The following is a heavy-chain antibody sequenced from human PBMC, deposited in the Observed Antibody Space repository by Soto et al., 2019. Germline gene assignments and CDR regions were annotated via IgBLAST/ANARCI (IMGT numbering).Heavy chain of an antibody. V-gene: IGHV1-2*02. CDR1: GYTFTDYY. Sequence: GASVKVSCKASGYTFTDYYMHWVRQAPGQGLEWMGWINPRSGDTKYAQKFQGRVTMARDTSISTAYMELNRLSSDDTAVYYCARDLAALYDSSGYYLDCWGQGTLVTVSS. D-gene: IGHD3-22*01. J-gene: IGHJ4*02. CDR2: INPRSGDT. CDR3: ARDLAALYDSSGYYLDC.